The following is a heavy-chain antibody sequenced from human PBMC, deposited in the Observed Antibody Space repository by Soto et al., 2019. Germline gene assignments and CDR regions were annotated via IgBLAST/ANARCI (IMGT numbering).Heavy chain of an antibody. V-gene: IGHV4-30-4*01. D-gene: IGHD3-10*01. Sequence: RSLTCTVSGGSISGGDYYWSWIRQPPGKVLEWIGYIYYSGSTYYNPSLKSRVTISVDTSKNQFSLKLSSVTAADTAVYYCARGRGLWFGDRLQNWFDPWGQGTLVTVSS. CDR3: ARGRGLWFGDRLQNWFDP. CDR1: GGSISGGDYY. CDR2: IYYSGST. J-gene: IGHJ5*02.